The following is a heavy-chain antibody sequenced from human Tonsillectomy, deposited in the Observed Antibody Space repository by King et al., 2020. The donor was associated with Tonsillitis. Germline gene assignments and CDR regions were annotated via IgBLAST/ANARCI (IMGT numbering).Heavy chain of an antibody. J-gene: IGHJ4*02. CDR1: GFTFSSYW. Sequence: VQLVESGGGLVQPGGSLRLSCAASGFTFSSYWMSWVRQAPGKGLEWVANIKQDGSVQYYVYSVKGRFTICRDNAKSSLCLQMNSLRAEDTAVYYCARGQDYGNHVGIYFDYWGQGTLVTVSS. D-gene: IGHD4-11*01. V-gene: IGHV3-7*01. CDR3: ARGQDYGNHVGIYFDY. CDR2: IKQDGSVQ.